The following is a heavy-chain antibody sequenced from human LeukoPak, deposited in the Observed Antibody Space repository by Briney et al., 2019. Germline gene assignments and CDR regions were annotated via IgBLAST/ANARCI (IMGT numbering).Heavy chain of an antibody. CDR1: GYTFTGYY. V-gene: IGHV1-18*04. CDR2: ISAYNGNT. J-gene: IGHJ5*02. D-gene: IGHD1-1*01. Sequence: ASVKVSCKASGYTFTGYYMHWVRQAPGQGLEWMGWISAYNGNTNYAQKLQGRVTMTTDTSTSTAYMELRSLRSDDTAVYYCARDTLEPTGWFDPWGQGTLVTVSS. CDR3: ARDTLEPTGWFDP.